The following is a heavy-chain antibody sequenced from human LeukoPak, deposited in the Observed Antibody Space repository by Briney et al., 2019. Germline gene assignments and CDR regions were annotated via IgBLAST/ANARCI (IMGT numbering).Heavy chain of an antibody. D-gene: IGHD2-2*02. CDR2: ISAYNGNT. V-gene: IGHV1-18*01. CDR1: GYTFTTYG. Sequence: ASVKVSCKASGYTFTTYGISWVRQAPGQGLEWMGWISAYNGNTDYAQKLQGRVTMATDTSTNTAYMELRSLRSDVTAVYYCARDIHEHLGYGSSTSWYNFDYWGQGTLVTVSS. J-gene: IGHJ4*02. CDR3: ARDIHEHLGYGSSTSWYNFDY.